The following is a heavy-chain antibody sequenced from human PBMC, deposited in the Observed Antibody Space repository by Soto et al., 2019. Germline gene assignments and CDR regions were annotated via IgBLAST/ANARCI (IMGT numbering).Heavy chain of an antibody. J-gene: IGHJ6*02. D-gene: IGHD2-21*02. CDR1: GFSLSTTGVG. CDR2: IYWDDDK. V-gene: IGHV2-5*02. CDR3: VQSRCGGDCLQSYSSHSYYGLDV. Sequence: SGPTLVNPTQTLTLTCTFSGFSLSTTGVGVGWIRQPPGKALEWLALIYWDDDKRYNPSLNSRLTITKDTSKNQVVLAMTNVDPVDTATYYCVQSRCGGDCLQSYSSHSYYGLDVWGQGTTVPVSS.